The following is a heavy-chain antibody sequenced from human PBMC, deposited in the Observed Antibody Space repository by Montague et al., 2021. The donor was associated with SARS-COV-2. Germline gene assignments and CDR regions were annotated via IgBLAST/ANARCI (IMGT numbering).Heavy chain of an antibody. CDR2: ISYDGSNK. CDR1: GFTFSGYA. J-gene: IGHJ6*02. CDR3: ARDLREGPLLWFGELLLGDGMDV. Sequence: SLRLSCAASGFTFSGYAMHWVRQAPGKGLEWVAVISYDGSNKYYADSVKGRFTISRDNSKNTPYLQMNSLRAEDTAVYYCARDLREGPLLWFGELLLGDGMDVWGQGTTVTVSS. D-gene: IGHD3-10*01. V-gene: IGHV3-30-3*01.